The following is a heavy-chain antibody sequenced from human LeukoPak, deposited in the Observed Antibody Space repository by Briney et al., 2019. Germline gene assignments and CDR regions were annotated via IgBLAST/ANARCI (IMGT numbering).Heavy chain of an antibody. CDR3: ASTVTDEGYYFDY. CDR1: GFTVSSNY. D-gene: IGHD4-17*01. Sequence: GGSLRLSCAASGFTVSSNYMSWVRQAPGKGLEWVSVIYSGGSTYYADSVKGRFTISRDNSKSTLYIQMNSLRAEDTAVYYCASTVTDEGYYFDYWGQGTLVTVSS. V-gene: IGHV3-53*01. CDR2: IYSGGST. J-gene: IGHJ4*02.